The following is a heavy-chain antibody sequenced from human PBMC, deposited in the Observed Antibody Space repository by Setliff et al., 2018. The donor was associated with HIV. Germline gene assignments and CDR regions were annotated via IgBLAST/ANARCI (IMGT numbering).Heavy chain of an antibody. Sequence: SETLSLTCTVSGGSISSHYWSWIRQPPGKGLEWIGYIYYSGSTYNPSLKSRVTISVDTSKNQFSLKLSSVIAADTAVYYCARVRGRYYYHYAMDVWGQGTTVTVSS. D-gene: IGHD3-10*01. V-gene: IGHV4-59*08. CDR1: GGSISSHY. CDR3: ARVRGRYYYHYAMDV. CDR2: IYYSGST. J-gene: IGHJ6*02.